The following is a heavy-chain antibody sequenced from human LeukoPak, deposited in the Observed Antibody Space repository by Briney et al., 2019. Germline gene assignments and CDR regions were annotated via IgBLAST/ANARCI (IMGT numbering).Heavy chain of an antibody. CDR3: ARDHRDGYTGY. CDR1: GYTFTSYA. J-gene: IGHJ4*02. CDR2: INAGNGNT. V-gene: IGHV1-3*01. Sequence: ASVKVSCKASGYTFTSYAMHWVRQAPGQRLEWMGWINAGNGNTKYSQKFQGRVTITRDTSASTAYMGLSSLRSEDTAVYYCARDHRDGYTGYWGQGTLVTVSS. D-gene: IGHD5-24*01.